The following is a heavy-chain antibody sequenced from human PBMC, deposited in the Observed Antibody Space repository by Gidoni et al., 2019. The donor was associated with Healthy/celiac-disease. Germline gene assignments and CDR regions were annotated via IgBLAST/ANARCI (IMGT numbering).Heavy chain of an antibody. CDR3: ARRFLLWFGPSTGFDP. D-gene: IGHD3-10*01. V-gene: IGHV4-34*01. Sequence: QVQLQQWGAGLLKPSETLSLTCAVYGGSFSGYYWSWIRQPPGKGLEWIGEINHSGSTNYNPSLKSRVTISVDTSKNQFSLKLSSVTAADTAVYYCARRFLLWFGPSTGFDPWGQGTLVTVSS. CDR2: INHSGST. CDR1: GGSFSGYY. J-gene: IGHJ5*02.